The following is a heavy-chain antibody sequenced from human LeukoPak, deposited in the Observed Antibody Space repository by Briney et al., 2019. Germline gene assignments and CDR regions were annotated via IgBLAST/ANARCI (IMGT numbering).Heavy chain of an antibody. CDR1: GGSFSGYY. CDR3: ARGRYDFWSGKGGARCYFDY. V-gene: IGHV4-34*01. J-gene: IGHJ4*02. D-gene: IGHD3-3*01. CDR2: INHSGST. Sequence: SETLSLTCAVYGGSFSGYYWSWIRQPPGKGLEWIGEINHSGSTNYNPSLKSRVTISVDTSKNQFSLKLSSVTAADTAVYYCARGRYDFWSGKGGARCYFDYWGQGTLVTVSS.